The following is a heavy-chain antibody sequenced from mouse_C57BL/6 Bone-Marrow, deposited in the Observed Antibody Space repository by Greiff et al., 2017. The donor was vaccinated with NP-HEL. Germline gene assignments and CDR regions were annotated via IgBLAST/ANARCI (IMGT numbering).Heavy chain of an antibody. V-gene: IGHV1-81*01. Sequence: QVQLKESGAELARPGASVKLSCKASGYTFTSYGISWVKQRTGQGLEWIGEIYPRSGNTYYNEKFKGKATLTADKSSSTAYMELRSLTSEDSAVYFCERDGYSWYFDVWGTGTTVTVSS. J-gene: IGHJ1*03. CDR2: IYPRSGNT. CDR1: GYTFTSYG. CDR3: ERDGYSWYFDV. D-gene: IGHD2-3*01.